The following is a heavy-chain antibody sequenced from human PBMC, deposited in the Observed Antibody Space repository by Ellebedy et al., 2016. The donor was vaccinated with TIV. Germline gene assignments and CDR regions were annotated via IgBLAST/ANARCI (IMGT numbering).Heavy chain of an antibody. CDR2: ISYSGST. Sequence: SETLSLTCTVSGGSISSYYWNWIRQPPGRGLEWIGYISYSGSTNYNPSLKSRVTISIDRSKNQFSLKLSSVTAADTAVYYCARVAAAAGTFYYGMDVWGQGTTVTVSS. D-gene: IGHD6-13*01. V-gene: IGHV4-59*01. CDR1: GGSISSYY. J-gene: IGHJ6*02. CDR3: ARVAAAAGTFYYGMDV.